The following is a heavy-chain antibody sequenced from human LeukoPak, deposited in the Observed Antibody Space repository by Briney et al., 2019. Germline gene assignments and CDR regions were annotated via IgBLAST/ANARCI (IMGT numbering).Heavy chain of an antibody. J-gene: IGHJ4*02. CDR2: INHSGST. CDR3: ARPTVFGVVGD. Sequence: PSETLSLTCAVYGGSFSGYYWSWIRQPPGKGLEWIGEINHSGSTNYNPSLKSRVTILLDMSKNQFSLRLSSVTAADTAVYYCARPTVFGVVGDRGQGTLVTVSS. CDR1: GGSFSGYY. D-gene: IGHD3-3*01. V-gene: IGHV4-34*01.